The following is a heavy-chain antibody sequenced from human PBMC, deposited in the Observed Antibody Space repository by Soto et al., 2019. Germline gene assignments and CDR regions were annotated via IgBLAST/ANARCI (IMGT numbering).Heavy chain of an antibody. J-gene: IGHJ6*02. D-gene: IGHD4-17*01. CDR2: ISGSGGST. Sequence: PGGSLRLSCAASGFTFSSYAMSWVRQAPGKGLEWVSAISGSGGSTYYADSVKGRFTISRDNSKNTLYLQMNSLRAEDTAVYYCAKHNYGDHRTYYYSGMDVWGQGTTVTVSS. V-gene: IGHV3-23*01. CDR1: GFTFSSYA. CDR3: AKHNYGDHRTYYYSGMDV.